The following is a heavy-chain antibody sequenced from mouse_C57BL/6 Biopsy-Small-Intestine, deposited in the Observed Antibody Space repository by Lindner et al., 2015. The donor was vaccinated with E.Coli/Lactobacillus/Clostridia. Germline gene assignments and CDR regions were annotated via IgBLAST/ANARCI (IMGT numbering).Heavy chain of an antibody. D-gene: IGHD1-1*01. CDR3: ATTPNLAPYYFFDY. Sequence: SVKVSCKASGDTFSNYAFSWVRQAPGQGLEWMGGISPIFATVNYAQKFQGRVTITADKSTSTVYLEVSSLRSEDTAVYYCATTPNLAPYYFFDYWGQGTLVTVSS. CDR2: ISPIFATV. CDR1: GDTFSNYA. V-gene: IGHV1-81*01. J-gene: IGHJ4*01.